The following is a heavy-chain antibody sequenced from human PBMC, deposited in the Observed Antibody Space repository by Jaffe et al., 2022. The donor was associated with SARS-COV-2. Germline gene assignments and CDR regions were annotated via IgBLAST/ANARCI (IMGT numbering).Heavy chain of an antibody. CDR3: ARDRGTGYYKVHDAFDI. V-gene: IGHV4-39*02. CDR2: IYYSGST. D-gene: IGHD3-9*01. J-gene: IGHJ3*02. Sequence: QLQLQESGPGLVKPSETLSLTCTVSGGSISSSSYYWGWIRQPPGKGLEWIGSIYYSGSTYYNPSLKSRVTISVDTSKNQFSLKLSSVTAADTAVYYCARDRGTGYYKVHDAFDIWGQGTMVTVSS. CDR1: GGSISSSSYY.